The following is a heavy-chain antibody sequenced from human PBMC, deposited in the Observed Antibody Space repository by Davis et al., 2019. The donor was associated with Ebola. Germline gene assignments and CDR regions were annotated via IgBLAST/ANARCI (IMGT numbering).Heavy chain of an antibody. CDR1: GFTFSSYA. CDR3: ARGDIVVVPAATFYYGMDV. CDR2: INSDGSST. V-gene: IGHV3-74*01. J-gene: IGHJ6*04. D-gene: IGHD2-2*01. Sequence: GESLKISCAASGFTFSSYAMHWVRQAPGKGLVWVSRINSDGSSTSYADSVKGRFTISRDNAKNTLYLQMNSLRAEDTAVYYCARGDIVVVPAATFYYGMDVWGKGTTVTVSS.